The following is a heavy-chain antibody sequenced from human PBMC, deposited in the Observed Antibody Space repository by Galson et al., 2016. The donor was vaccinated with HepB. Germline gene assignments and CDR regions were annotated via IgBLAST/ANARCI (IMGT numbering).Heavy chain of an antibody. CDR1: GFTFSTYS. CDR2: TIGDSTTI. V-gene: IGHV3-48*02. J-gene: IGHJ4*02. Sequence: SLRLSCAASGFTFSTYSLNWVRQAPGKGLEWVAYTIGDSTTISYADSVKGRFTISRDNVKNSLYLQMNSLRDEDTAIYYCLGSGSQSLWGQGTLVAVSS. CDR3: LGSGSQSL. D-gene: IGHD3-10*02.